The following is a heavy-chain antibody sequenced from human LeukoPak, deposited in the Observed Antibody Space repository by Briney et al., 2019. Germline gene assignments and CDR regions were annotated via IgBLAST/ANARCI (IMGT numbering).Heavy chain of an antibody. CDR1: GFTVSSNY. V-gene: IGHV3-53*01. J-gene: IGHJ4*02. Sequence: GGSLRLSCAASGFTVSSNYMSWVRQAPGKGLEWVSVIYSGGSTYYADSVKGRFTISRDNSKNTLYLQMNSLRAEDTAVYYCAKAKYQLLYYDYWGQGTLVTVSS. CDR3: AKAKYQLLYYDY. CDR2: IYSGGST. D-gene: IGHD2-2*02.